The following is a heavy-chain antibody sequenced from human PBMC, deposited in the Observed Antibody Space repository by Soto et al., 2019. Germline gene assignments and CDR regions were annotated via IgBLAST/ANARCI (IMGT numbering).Heavy chain of an antibody. V-gene: IGHV4-39*01. Sequence: PSETLSLTCTVSGGSIIDLHLYYWAWLRQSPGKGLEWLATISYDGGTFYSPSLESRVTMSVDTSTNQFSVKLSSVTATDTAVYYCARRRHGYFDSWGQGSIVTVSS. CDR2: ISYDGGT. CDR1: GGSIIDLHLYY. J-gene: IGHJ4*02. CDR3: ARRRHGYFDS.